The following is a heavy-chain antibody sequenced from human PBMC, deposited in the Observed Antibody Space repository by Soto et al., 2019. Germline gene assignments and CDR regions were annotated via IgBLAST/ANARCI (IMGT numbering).Heavy chain of an antibody. CDR1: GGTFSSYA. V-gene: IGHV1-69*01. D-gene: IGHD2-2*01. Sequence: SVKVSCKASGGTFSSYAIGWVRQAPGQGLEWMGGIIPIFGTANYAQKFQGRVTITADESTSTAYMELSSLRSEDTAVYYCAVAPYCSSTSCSSDYWGQGTLVTVSS. CDR2: IIPIFGTA. J-gene: IGHJ4*02. CDR3: AVAPYCSSTSCSSDY.